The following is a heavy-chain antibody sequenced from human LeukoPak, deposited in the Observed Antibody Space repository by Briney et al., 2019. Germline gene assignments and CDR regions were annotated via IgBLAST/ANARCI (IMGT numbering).Heavy chain of an antibody. Sequence: SETLSLTCTVSGGSISNYYWSWIRQPPGKGLEWIGYIYYSGSTNYNPSLKSRVTISVDTSKNQFSLKLSSVTAADTAVYYCARRTMVWGVDYWGQGTLFTVFS. D-gene: IGHD3-10*01. CDR3: ARRTMVWGVDY. CDR1: GGSISNYY. J-gene: IGHJ4*02. V-gene: IGHV4-59*08. CDR2: IYYSGST.